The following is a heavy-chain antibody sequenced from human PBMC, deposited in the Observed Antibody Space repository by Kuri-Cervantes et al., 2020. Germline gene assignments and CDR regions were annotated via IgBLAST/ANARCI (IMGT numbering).Heavy chain of an antibody. J-gene: IGHJ3*02. Sequence: GGSLRLSCAASGFTFDDYAMHWVRQAPGKGLEWVSGISWNSGSIGYADSVKGRFTISRDNAKNFLYLQMNSLRAEDTALYYCAKAGHYGDNNAFDIWGQGTMVTVSS. CDR2: ISWNSGSI. V-gene: IGHV3-9*01. D-gene: IGHD4-17*01. CDR3: AKAGHYGDNNAFDI. CDR1: GFTFDDYA.